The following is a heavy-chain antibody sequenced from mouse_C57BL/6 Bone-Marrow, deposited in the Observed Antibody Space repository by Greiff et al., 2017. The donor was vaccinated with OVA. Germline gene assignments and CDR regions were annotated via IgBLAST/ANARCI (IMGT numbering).Heavy chain of an antibody. J-gene: IGHJ4*01. D-gene: IGHD2-1*01. CDR3: ARQEYGNYEDYYAMDY. CDR1: GFTFSDYG. Sequence: EVQGVESGGGLVQPGGSLKLSCAASGFTFSDYGMAWVRQAPRKGPAWVAFISNLAYSIYYADTVTGRFTISRENAKNTLYLEMSSLRSEDTAMYYCARQEYGNYEDYYAMDYWGQGTSVTVSS. V-gene: IGHV5-15*01. CDR2: ISNLAYSI.